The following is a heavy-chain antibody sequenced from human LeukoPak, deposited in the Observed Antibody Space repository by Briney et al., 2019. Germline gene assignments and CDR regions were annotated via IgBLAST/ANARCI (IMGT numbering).Heavy chain of an antibody. CDR2: IKSKTDGGTT. D-gene: IGHD4-17*01. CDR1: GFTVSKAW. CDR3: TTEDYGDYVPDY. Sequence: GGSLRLSCAASGFTVSKAWMSWVRQSPGKGLEWVGQIKSKTDGGTTDYAAPVKGRFTISRDDSKNSLYLLMNSLKTEDTAVYYCTTEDYGDYVPDYWGQGTLVTVSS. V-gene: IGHV3-15*01. J-gene: IGHJ4*02.